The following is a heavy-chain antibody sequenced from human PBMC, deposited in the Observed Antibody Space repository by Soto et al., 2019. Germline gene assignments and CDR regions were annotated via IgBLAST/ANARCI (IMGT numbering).Heavy chain of an antibody. CDR3: ARGQLLLDAFDI. CDR1: GYTFTSYG. D-gene: IGHD2-15*01. CDR2: INPSGGST. J-gene: IGHJ3*02. V-gene: IGHV1-46*01. Sequence: GASVKVSCKASGYTFTSYGISWVRQAPGQGLEWMGIINPSGGSTSYAQKFQGRVTMTRDTSTSTVYMELSSLRSEDTAVYYCARGQLLLDAFDIWGQGTMVTVSS.